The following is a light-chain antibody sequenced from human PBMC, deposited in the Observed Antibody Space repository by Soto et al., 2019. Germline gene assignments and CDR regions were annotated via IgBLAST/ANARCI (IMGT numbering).Light chain of an antibody. CDR3: GQYDDLPSTWT. V-gene: IGKV3-20*01. CDR2: DAS. J-gene: IGKJ1*01. CDR1: QNVNSRY. Sequence: EIVLTQSPGTLSLSPGERGTLSCRASQNVNSRYLAWYQHNPGQAPRLLIYDASRRATGITDRFSGSASGTAVTLNISRLEPEDFAVYDCGQYDDLPSTWTFGQGTKV.